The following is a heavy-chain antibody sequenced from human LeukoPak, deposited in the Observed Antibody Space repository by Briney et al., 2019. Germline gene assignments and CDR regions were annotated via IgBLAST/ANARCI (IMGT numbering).Heavy chain of an antibody. CDR3: VRILSDYYYYVDV. V-gene: IGHV3-48*01. D-gene: IGHD3-10*01. CDR1: GFSFSTYS. CDR2: ISTSGTI. J-gene: IGHJ6*03. Sequence: GGSLRLSCAASGFSFSTYSMNWVRQAPGKGLEWVSYISTSGTIFYADSVKGRFTISRDSAKNSLSLQMNSLRAKDTAVYYCVRILSDYYYYVDVWGKGTTVTVSS.